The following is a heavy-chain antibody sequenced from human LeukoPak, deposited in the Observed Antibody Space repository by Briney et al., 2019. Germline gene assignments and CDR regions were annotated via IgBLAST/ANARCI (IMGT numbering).Heavy chain of an antibody. CDR3: ARAKTVGREGYHFDY. CDR1: GFPFSGYS. Sequence: AGGSLRLSCTASGFPFSGYSMNWVRQAPGKGLEWVTVISSGSQTIFYTDSVKGRFTISRDNAKNSLYLQMSSLRAEDTAVYYCARAKTVGREGYHFDYWGQGTLVTVSS. CDR2: ISSGSQTI. J-gene: IGHJ4*02. V-gene: IGHV3-21*01. D-gene: IGHD4-23*01.